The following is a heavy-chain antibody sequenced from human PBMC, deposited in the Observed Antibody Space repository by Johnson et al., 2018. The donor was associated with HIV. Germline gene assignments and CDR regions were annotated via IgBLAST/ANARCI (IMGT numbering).Heavy chain of an antibody. CDR3: ARVGISWSWRDAFDI. J-gene: IGHJ3*02. V-gene: IGHV3-NL1*01. CDR1: GFTFRSYG. Sequence: QVQLVESGGGVVQPGGSLRLSCAASGFTFRSYGMHWVRQAPGKGLEWVSGINWNGRSTGYADSVKGRFTISRDNAKSSLYLQMNSLRAEDTAVYYCARVGISWSWRDAFDIWGQGTMVTVSS. CDR2: INWNGRST. D-gene: IGHD3-3*01.